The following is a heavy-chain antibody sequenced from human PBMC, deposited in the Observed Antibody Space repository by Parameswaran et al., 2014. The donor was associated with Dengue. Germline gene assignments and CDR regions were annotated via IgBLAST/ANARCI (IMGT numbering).Heavy chain of an antibody. CDR2: ISYDGSNK. V-gene: IGHV3-30-3*01. J-gene: IGHJ4*02. Sequence: WIRQPPGKGLEWVAVISYDGSNKYYADSVKGRFTISRDNSKNTLYLQMNSLRAEDTAVYYCARSVNYYGSGGDYWGQGTLVTVSS. CDR3: ARSVNYYGSGGDY. D-gene: IGHD3-10*01.